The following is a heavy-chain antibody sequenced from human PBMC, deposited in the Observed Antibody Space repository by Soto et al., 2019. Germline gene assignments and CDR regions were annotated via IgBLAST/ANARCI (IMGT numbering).Heavy chain of an antibody. CDR1: GGSITSSDW. D-gene: IGHD2-2*02. Sequence: QVQLQESGPGLVKPSGTLSLACAVSGGSITSSDWWTWVRQPPGKGLEWIGEIYHSGSTNYSPSLKTRVTISVDKSKNQFSLKLISVTAADTAVYYCARLWTIRSIDYWGQGTLVTVSS. V-gene: IGHV4-4*02. CDR3: ARLWTIRSIDY. CDR2: IYHSGST. J-gene: IGHJ4*02.